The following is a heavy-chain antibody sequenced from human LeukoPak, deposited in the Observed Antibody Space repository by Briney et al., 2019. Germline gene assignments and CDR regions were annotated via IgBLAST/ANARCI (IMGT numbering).Heavy chain of an antibody. V-gene: IGHV1-69*05. Sequence: SVKVSCKASGGTFSSYAISWVRQAPGQGLEWMGGIIPIFGTANYAQKFQGRVTIPTDESTSTAYMELSSLRSEDTAVYYCARPSYGGNEAFDYWGQGTLVTVSS. CDR3: ARPSYGGNEAFDY. CDR1: GGTFSSYA. CDR2: IIPIFGTA. J-gene: IGHJ4*02. D-gene: IGHD4-23*01.